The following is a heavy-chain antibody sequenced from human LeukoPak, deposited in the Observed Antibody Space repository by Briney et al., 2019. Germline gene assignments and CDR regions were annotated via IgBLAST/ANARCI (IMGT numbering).Heavy chain of an antibody. V-gene: IGHV1-69*05. CDR1: GGTFSSYA. J-gene: IGHJ3*02. Sequence: SVKVSCKASGGTFSSYAISWVRQAPGQGLEWMARIIPIFGTANYAQKFQGRVTITTDESTSTAYMELSSLRSEDTAVYYCARSNETPDYGDYQSAYDAFDIWGQGTMVTVSS. CDR2: IIPIFGTA. CDR3: ARSNETPDYGDYQSAYDAFDI. D-gene: IGHD4-17*01.